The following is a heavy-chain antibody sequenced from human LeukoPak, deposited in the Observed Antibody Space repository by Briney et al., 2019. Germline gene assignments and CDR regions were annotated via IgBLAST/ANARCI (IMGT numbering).Heavy chain of an antibody. CDR2: IYYTGNT. CDR1: GGSISTYY. V-gene: IGHV4-59*01. J-gene: IGHJ3*02. CDR3: ARRGGSPLGAFDI. Sequence: SETLSLTCTVSGGSISTYYWSWIRQPPGKGLEWIGYIYYTGNTNYNPSLESRVTISLDKSKNQFSLKLNSVTAADTAVYYCARRGGSPLGAFDIWGQGTMVTVSS. D-gene: IGHD1-26*01.